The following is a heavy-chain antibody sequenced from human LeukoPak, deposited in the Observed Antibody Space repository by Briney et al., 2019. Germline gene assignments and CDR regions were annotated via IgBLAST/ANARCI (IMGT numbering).Heavy chain of an antibody. CDR2: VYSGGET. V-gene: IGHV3-66*01. Sequence: GGSLRLSCAASGFTVSSDYITWVRQAPGKGLEWVSVVYSGGETYYAESVKGRFTVSRDNSKNTVYLQMNSLRAEDTAVYFCARGGIAARPSDPWGQGTLVTVSS. J-gene: IGHJ5*02. D-gene: IGHD6-6*01. CDR3: ARGGIAARPSDP. CDR1: GFTVSSDY.